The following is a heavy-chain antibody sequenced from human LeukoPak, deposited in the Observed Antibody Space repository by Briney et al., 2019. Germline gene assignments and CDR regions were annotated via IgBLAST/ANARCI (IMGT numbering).Heavy chain of an antibody. CDR2: INSDGSST. Sequence: GGSLRLSCVVSGFTFSSYWMHWVRQAPGKGLVWVSRINSDGSSTSYADSVKGRFTISRDDAKNTLYLQMNSLRAEDTAVYYCTTDLRNYDILTGYYLVDAFDIWGQGTMVTVSS. D-gene: IGHD3-9*01. CDR1: GFTFSSYW. V-gene: IGHV3-74*01. J-gene: IGHJ3*02. CDR3: TTDLRNYDILTGYYLVDAFDI.